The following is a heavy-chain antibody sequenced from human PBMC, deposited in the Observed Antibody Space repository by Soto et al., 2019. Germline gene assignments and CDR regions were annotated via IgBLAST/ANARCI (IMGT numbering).Heavy chain of an antibody. J-gene: IGHJ6*02. V-gene: IGHV4-59*01. CDR3: ARGITICGVGGYYYGMDV. D-gene: IGHD3-3*01. Sequence: QVQLQESGPGLVKPSETLSLTCTVSGGSISSYYWSWIRQPPGQGLEWMGYIYYSGSTNYNPSLKSRVTISVDTSKNQFSLKLSSVTAADTAVDDCARGITICGVGGYYYGMDVWGQGTMVTVSS. CDR2: IYYSGST. CDR1: GGSISSYY.